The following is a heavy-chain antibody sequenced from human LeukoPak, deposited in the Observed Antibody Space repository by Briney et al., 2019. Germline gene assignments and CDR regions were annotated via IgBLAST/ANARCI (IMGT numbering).Heavy chain of an antibody. Sequence: GGSLRLSCAASGFTFSSYSMNWVRQAPGKGLEWVSSISSSSSYIYYADSVKGRFTISRDNAKNSLYLQMNSLRAEDTAVYYCAGKSLTTYYFDYWGQGTLVTVSS. J-gene: IGHJ4*02. V-gene: IGHV3-21*01. CDR1: GFTFSSYS. CDR3: AGKSLTTYYFDY. CDR2: ISSSSSYI.